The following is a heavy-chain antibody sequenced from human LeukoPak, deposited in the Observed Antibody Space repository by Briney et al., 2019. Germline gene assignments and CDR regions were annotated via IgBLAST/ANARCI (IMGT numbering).Heavy chain of an antibody. CDR3: ARERYSGYDTRIYYFDY. D-gene: IGHD5-12*01. J-gene: IGHJ4*02. V-gene: IGHV1-2*02. CDR1: GYTFTSYY. CDR2: INPNSGGT. Sequence: GASVKVSCKASGYTFTSYYMHWVRQAPGQGLEWMGWINPNSGGTNYAQKFQGRVTMTRDTSISTAYMELSRLRSDDTAVYYCARERYSGYDTRIYYFDYWGQGTLVTVSS.